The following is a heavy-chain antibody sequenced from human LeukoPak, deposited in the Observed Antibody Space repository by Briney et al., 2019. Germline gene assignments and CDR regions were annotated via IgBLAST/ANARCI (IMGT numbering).Heavy chain of an antibody. CDR2: INHSGST. J-gene: IGHJ5*02. CDR1: GGSFSGYY. CDR3: ARGRGVRGVFPWRGEYNWFDP. V-gene: IGHV4-34*01. Sequence: SETLSLTCAVYGGSFSGYYWSWIRQPPGKGLEWIGEINHSGSTNYNPSLKSRVTISVDTSKNQFSLKLSSVTAADTAVYYCARGRGVRGVFPWRGEYNWFDPWGQGTLVTVSS. D-gene: IGHD3-10*01.